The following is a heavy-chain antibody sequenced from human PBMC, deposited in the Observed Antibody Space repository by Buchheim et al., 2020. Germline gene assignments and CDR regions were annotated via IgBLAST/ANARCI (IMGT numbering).Heavy chain of an antibody. V-gene: IGHV4-30-4*01. CDR3: SREEMKNTAMVRVLDY. CDR2: IFYIGST. D-gene: IGHD5-18*01. CDR1: GGSISSGDYY. J-gene: IGHJ4*02. Sequence: QVQLQESGPGLVKPSQTLSLTCTVSGGSISSGDYYWSWIRQPPGKGLEWVGYIFYIGSTDYNPSLKSRVTITMDTAKNQVPLTLTSVTAADTAVYYCSREEMKNTAMVRVLDYWGQGTL.